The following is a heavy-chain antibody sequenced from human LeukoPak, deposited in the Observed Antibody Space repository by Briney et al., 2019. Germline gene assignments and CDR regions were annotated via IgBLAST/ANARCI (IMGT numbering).Heavy chain of an antibody. V-gene: IGHV4-39*01. D-gene: IGHD6-13*01. J-gene: IGHJ4*02. CDR3: ARAGPLAAAGTKRRRIVY. CDR1: GGSISSSSYY. Sequence: SETLSLTCTVSGGSISSSSYYWGWIRQPPGKGLEWIGSIYYSGSTYYNPSLKSRVTISVDTSKNQFSLKLSSVTAADTAVYYCARAGPLAAAGTKRRRIVYWGQGTLVTVSS. CDR2: IYYSGST.